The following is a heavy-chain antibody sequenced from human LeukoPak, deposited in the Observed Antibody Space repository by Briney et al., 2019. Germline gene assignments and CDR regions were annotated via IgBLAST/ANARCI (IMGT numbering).Heavy chain of an antibody. CDR1: GFTSSSLS. V-gene: IGHV3-23*01. Sequence: RGSLRPSYAVSGFTSSSLSTSWVRQAPGKGLDWVSTISPSGGSTFYADSVKGRFAVSRDNSRNTLYLQMNTLRAEDTAVYYCSAQSEARARALEDWGQGALVTVSS. CDR2: ISPSGGST. J-gene: IGHJ4*02. D-gene: IGHD1-1*01. CDR3: SAQSEARARALED.